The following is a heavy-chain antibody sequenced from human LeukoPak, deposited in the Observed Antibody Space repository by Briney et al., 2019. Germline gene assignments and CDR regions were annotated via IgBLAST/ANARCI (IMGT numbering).Heavy chain of an antibody. CDR2: INRSGST. V-gene: IGHV4-34*01. CDR1: GGSFSGYY. D-gene: IGHD2-2*01. CDR3: ARGVSVYCSSTSCYDGPTHDDIAVAEYYFDY. Sequence: SETLSLTCAAYGGSFSGYYWSWVRQPPGKGLEWIGEINRSGSTTYNPSLKSRVTISVDTSKNQFSLKLSSVTAADTAVYYCARGVSVYCSSTSCYDGPTHDDIAVAEYYFDYWGQGTLVTVSS. J-gene: IGHJ4*02.